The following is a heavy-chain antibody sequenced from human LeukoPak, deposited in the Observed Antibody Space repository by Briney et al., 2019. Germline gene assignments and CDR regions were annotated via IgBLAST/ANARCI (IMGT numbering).Heavy chain of an antibody. V-gene: IGHV3-30*18. D-gene: IGHD3-10*01. Sequence: GGSLRLSCAASGFTFSGYGMHWVRQAPGKGLEWMAVISYDGSNKFYADSVKGRFTISRDNSRNTLFLQMNSLRAEDTAVYYCAKDFESVVPYYGSGTDYWGQGILVTVSS. CDR2: ISYDGSNK. CDR1: GFTFSGYG. J-gene: IGHJ4*02. CDR3: AKDFESVVPYYGSGTDY.